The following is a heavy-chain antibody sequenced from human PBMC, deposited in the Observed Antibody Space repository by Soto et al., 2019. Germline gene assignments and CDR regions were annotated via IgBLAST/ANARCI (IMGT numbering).Heavy chain of an antibody. CDR2: IIPIFGTA. CDR1: GGTFSSYA. CDR3: ARGQLVHPYYYGMDV. V-gene: IGHV1-69*13. Sequence: GASVKVSCKASGGTFSSYAISWVRQAPGQGLEWMGGIIPIFGTANYAQKFQGRVTITADESTSTAYMELSSLRSEDTAAYYCARGQLVHPYYYGMDVWGQGTTVTVSS. D-gene: IGHD6-6*01. J-gene: IGHJ6*02.